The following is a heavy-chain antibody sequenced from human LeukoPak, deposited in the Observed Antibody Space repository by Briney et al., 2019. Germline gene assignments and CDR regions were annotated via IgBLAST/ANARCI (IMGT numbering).Heavy chain of an antibody. J-gene: IGHJ4*02. CDR2: IYSGGST. D-gene: IGHD5-18*01. Sequence: GGSLRLSCAASGFTVSSNYMSWVRQAPGKGLEWVSVIYSGGSTYYADSVKGRFTISRDNSKNTLYLQMNSLKAEDTAVYYCARADTAMARLHDSWFTFDYWGQGTLVTVSS. V-gene: IGHV3-53*01. CDR1: GFTVSSNY. CDR3: ARADTAMARLHDSWFTFDY.